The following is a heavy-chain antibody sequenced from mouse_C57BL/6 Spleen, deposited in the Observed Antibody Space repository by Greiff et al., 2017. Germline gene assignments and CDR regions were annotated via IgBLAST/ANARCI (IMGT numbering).Heavy chain of an antibody. CDR2: INYDGSST. CDR3: ARHGLGDAMDY. D-gene: IGHD2-2*01. J-gene: IGHJ4*01. CDR1: GFTFSDYY. Sequence: EVMLVESEGGLVQPGSSMKLSCTASGFTFSDYYMAWVRQVPEKGLEWVANINYDGSSTYYLDSLKSRFIISRDNAKNILYLQMSSLKSEDTATYYCARHGLGDAMDYWGQGTSVTVSS. V-gene: IGHV5-16*01.